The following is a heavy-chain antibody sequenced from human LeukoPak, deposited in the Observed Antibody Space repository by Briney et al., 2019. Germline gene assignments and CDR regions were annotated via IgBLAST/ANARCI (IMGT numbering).Heavy chain of an antibody. Sequence: GGSLRLSCAASGFTFSSYAMNWVRQAPGQGLEWVSYITSDSTTMFYADSVKGRFTASRDNAENSMYLQMNSLRAEDTAVYYCARVALRPIDYSNPEFDPWGQGTLVTVSS. J-gene: IGHJ5*02. CDR3: ARVALRPIDYSNPEFDP. V-gene: IGHV3-48*01. D-gene: IGHD4-11*01. CDR2: ITSDSTTM. CDR1: GFTFSSYA.